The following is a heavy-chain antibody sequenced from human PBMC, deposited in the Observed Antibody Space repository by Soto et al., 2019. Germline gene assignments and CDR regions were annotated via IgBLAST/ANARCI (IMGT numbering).Heavy chain of an antibody. V-gene: IGHV3-48*02. J-gene: IGHJ4*02. CDR2: INSSSSTI. CDR3: ARAGYYGSGILL. D-gene: IGHD3-10*01. CDR1: GFTFNSYS. Sequence: EVQLVESGGGLVQPGGSLRLSCAASGFTFNSYSMNWVCQAPGKGLEWVSYINSSSSTIYYADSVKGRFTISRDNAKNSLYLQMNSLRDEDTAVYYCARAGYYGSGILLWGQGTLVTVSS.